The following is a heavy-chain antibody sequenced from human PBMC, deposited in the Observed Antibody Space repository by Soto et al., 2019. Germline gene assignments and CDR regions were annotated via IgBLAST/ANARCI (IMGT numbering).Heavy chain of an antibody. CDR1: GGSISSSSYY. CDR2: IYYSGST. V-gene: IGHV4-39*07. J-gene: IGHJ4*02. CDR3: ARAPHYGGNLDY. D-gene: IGHD4-17*01. Sequence: SETLSLTCTVSGGSISSSSYYWGWIRQPPGKGLEWIGSIYYSGSTYYNPSLKSRVTISVDTSKNQFSLKLSSVTAADTAVYYCARAPHYGGNLDYWGQGTLVTVSS.